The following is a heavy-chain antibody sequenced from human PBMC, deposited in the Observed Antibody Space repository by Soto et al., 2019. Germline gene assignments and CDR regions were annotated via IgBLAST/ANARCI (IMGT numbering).Heavy chain of an antibody. Sequence: PGESLKISCKGSGYSFTSYWIGWVRQMPGKGLEWMGRIDPSDSYTNYSPSFQGHVTISADKSISTAYLQWSSLKASDTAMYYCATTVYYYYYYGMDVWGQGTTVTSP. CDR2: IDPSDSYT. D-gene: IGHD4-17*01. V-gene: IGHV5-10-1*01. CDR3: ATTVYYYYYYGMDV. CDR1: GYSFTSYW. J-gene: IGHJ6*02.